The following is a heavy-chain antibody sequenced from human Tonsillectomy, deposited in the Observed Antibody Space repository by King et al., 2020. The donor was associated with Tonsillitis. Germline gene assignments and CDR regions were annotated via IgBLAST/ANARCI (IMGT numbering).Heavy chain of an antibody. J-gene: IGHJ4*02. V-gene: IGHV4-34*01. CDR2: IDHSGST. CDR1: GGSFSDHF. Sequence: VQLQQWGAGLLKPSETLSLTCAVYGGSFSDHFWSWIRQPPGKRLEWIGEIDHSGSTNYNPSLKSRVTISLDTSKNHFSLQLNSVTAADTAVYYCARESGGYFDYWGQGTLVTVSS. CDR3: ARESGGYFDY. D-gene: IGHD3-10*01.